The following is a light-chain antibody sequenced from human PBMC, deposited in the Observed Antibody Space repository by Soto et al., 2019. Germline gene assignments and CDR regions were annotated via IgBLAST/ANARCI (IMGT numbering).Light chain of an antibody. Sequence: EIGLTQSSGTLSLSPGQRATLSCRASQRLSASDIAWYQQKPGQAPKFLIYGVSSRATGIPDRFSGSGSGTDFTLTISRLEPEDFAVYHCQQYGSSPLITFGQGTRLEIK. CDR3: QQYGSSPLIT. CDR1: QRLSASD. V-gene: IGKV3-20*01. J-gene: IGKJ5*01. CDR2: GVS.